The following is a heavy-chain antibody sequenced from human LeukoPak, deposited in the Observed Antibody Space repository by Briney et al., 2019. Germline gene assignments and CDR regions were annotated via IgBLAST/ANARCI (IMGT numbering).Heavy chain of an antibody. CDR1: GYSFTSYW. Sequence: PGESLKISCKGSGYSFTSYWIGWVRQMPRKGLEWMGIIYPGDSDTRYSPSFQGQVTISADKSISTAYLQWSSLKASDTAMYYCAGSIVVVPAAILGAFDIWGQGTMVTVSS. CDR3: AGSIVVVPAAILGAFDI. CDR2: IYPGDSDT. D-gene: IGHD2-2*02. J-gene: IGHJ3*02. V-gene: IGHV5-51*01.